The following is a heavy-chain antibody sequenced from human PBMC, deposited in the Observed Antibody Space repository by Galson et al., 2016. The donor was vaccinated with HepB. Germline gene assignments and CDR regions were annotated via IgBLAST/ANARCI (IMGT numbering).Heavy chain of an antibody. J-gene: IGHJ4*02. D-gene: IGHD1-1*01. V-gene: IGHV3-11*04. Sequence: SLRLSCAASGFSFSNYHMNWIRQAPGKGLEWVSYISTSGDSMLYADSVRGRFTISRDNVKKSLYLQMNSLRAEDTAVYYCARRYGDGMERRAFDIWGQGILVTVSS. CDR2: ISTSGDSM. CDR3: ARRYGDGMERRAFDI. CDR1: GFSFSNYH.